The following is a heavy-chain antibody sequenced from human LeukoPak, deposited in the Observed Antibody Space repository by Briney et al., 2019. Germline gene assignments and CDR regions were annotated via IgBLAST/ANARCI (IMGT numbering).Heavy chain of an antibody. V-gene: IGHV1-69*13. CDR1: GATFSSYA. D-gene: IGHD1-26*01. CDR2: IIPIFGTA. J-gene: IGHJ4*02. CDR3: ASSSQVGATPFDY. Sequence: ASVKVSCKASGATFSSYAISWVRQAPGQGLEWMGGIIPIFGTANYAQKFQGRVTITADESTSTAYMELSSLRSEDTAVYYCASSSQVGATPFDYWGQGTLVTVSS.